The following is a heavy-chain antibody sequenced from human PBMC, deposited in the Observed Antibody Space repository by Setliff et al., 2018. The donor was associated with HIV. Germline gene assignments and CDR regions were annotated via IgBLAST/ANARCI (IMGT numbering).Heavy chain of an antibody. Sequence: ASVKVSCKASGYTFTSYYMHWVRQAPGQGLEWMGIINPSSGSTTYAQKFQGGVTMTRDTSTSTVYMELSSLRAEDTAVYYCASDPAPSSSASYFQHWGQGTPVTVSS. D-gene: IGHD6-6*01. CDR3: ASDPAPSSSASYFQH. J-gene: IGHJ1*01. CDR1: GYTFTSYY. CDR2: INPSSGST. V-gene: IGHV1-46*01.